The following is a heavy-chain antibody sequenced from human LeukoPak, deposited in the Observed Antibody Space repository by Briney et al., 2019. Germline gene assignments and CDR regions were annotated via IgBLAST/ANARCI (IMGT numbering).Heavy chain of an antibody. Sequence: GASVKVSCKASGYTFTSYYMHWVRQAPGQGLEWMGIINPSCGSTSYAQKFQGRVTMTRDTSTSTVYMELSSLRSEDTAVYYCTSIAAAGYVFDYWGQGTLVTVSS. CDR3: TSIAAAGYVFDY. V-gene: IGHV1-46*01. D-gene: IGHD6-13*01. CDR2: INPSCGST. CDR1: GYTFTSYY. J-gene: IGHJ4*02.